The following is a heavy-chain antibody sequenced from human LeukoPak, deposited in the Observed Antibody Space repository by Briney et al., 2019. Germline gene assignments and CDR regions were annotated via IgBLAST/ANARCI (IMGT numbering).Heavy chain of an antibody. CDR3: ATRSSTLAAARCFDD. CDR1: GESFSAYF. CDR2: IDHRGSS. V-gene: IGHV4-34*01. J-gene: IGHJ4*03. D-gene: IGHD6-6*01. Sequence: ETLSLTCAVHGESFSAYFWSWIRKVPGKGLEWIGEIDHRGSSNYNPPLKSRATISVDTSKNHFSLSLTSVPAADTAVYYCATRSSTLAAARCFDDWGQGTVVTVSS.